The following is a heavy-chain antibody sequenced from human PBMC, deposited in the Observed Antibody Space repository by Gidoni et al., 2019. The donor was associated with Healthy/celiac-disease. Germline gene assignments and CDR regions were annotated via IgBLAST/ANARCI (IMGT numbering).Heavy chain of an antibody. Sequence: QMQLVQSGPEVKKPGTSVKVSCKASGFTFTSSAMQWVRQARGQRLEWIGWIVVGSGNTNYAQKFQERVTITRDMSTSTAYMELSSLRSEDTAVYYCAATPGYGDYASLDFFDYWGQGTLVTVSS. CDR1: GFTFTSSA. CDR2: IVVGSGNT. V-gene: IGHV1-58*02. CDR3: AATPGYGDYASLDFFDY. J-gene: IGHJ4*02. D-gene: IGHD4-17*01.